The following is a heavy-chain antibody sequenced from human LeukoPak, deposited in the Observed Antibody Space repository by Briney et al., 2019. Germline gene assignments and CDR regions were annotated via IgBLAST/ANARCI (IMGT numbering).Heavy chain of an antibody. Sequence: PGGSLRLSRAASGFTFSSYWMHWVRQPPGKGLVWVSRISSDGSSTNYADSVKGRFTISRDNAKNTLYLQMNSLRAEDTAVYYCATAPFSSSSCWGQGTLVTVSS. CDR2: ISSDGSST. CDR3: ATAPFSSSSC. V-gene: IGHV3-74*01. D-gene: IGHD2-2*01. CDR1: GFTFSSYW. J-gene: IGHJ4*02.